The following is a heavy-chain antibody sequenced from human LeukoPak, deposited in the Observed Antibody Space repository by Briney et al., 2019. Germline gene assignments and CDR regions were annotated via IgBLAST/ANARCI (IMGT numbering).Heavy chain of an antibody. Sequence: SETLSLTCAVYGGSFSGYYWSWIRQPPGKGLEWIGEINHSGSTNYNPSLKSRVTISVDTSKNQFSLKLSSVTAADAAVYYCARAATLDYWGQGTLVTVSS. D-gene: IGHD1-26*01. V-gene: IGHV4-34*01. CDR2: INHSGST. CDR3: ARAATLDY. J-gene: IGHJ4*02. CDR1: GGSFSGYY.